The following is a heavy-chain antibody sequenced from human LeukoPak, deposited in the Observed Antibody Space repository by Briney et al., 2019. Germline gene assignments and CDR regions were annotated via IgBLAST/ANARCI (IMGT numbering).Heavy chain of an antibody. CDR2: TYHSGST. CDR1: DYSISSGYY. Sequence: SETLSLTCAVSDYSISSGYYWGWIRQPPGKGLEWIGSTYHSGSTYYNPSLKSRVTISADTSKNQLSLKLSSVTAADTAVYYCAREPSRGFGELSLPFDYWGQGTLVTVSS. CDR3: AREPSRGFGELSLPFDY. D-gene: IGHD3-10*01. V-gene: IGHV4-38-2*02. J-gene: IGHJ4*02.